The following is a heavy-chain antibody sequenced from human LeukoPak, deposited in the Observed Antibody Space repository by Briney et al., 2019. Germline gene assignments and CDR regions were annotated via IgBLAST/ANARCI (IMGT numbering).Heavy chain of an antibody. Sequence: SETLSLTCTVSGGSISSYYWSWIRQPPGKGLEWIGYIYYSGSTNYNPSLKSRVTISVDTSKNQFSLKLSSVTAADTAVYYCARDGKRLPGGAFDIWGQGTMVTVSS. V-gene: IGHV4-59*01. CDR3: ARDGKRLPGGAFDI. CDR1: GGSISSYY. CDR2: IYYSGST. D-gene: IGHD6-25*01. J-gene: IGHJ3*02.